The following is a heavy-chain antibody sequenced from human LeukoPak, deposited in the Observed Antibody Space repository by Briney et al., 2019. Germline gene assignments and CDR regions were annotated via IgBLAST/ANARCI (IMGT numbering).Heavy chain of an antibody. CDR1: GGSISSYY. CDR2: IYSSGSI. Sequence: SETLSLTCTVSGGSISSYYWSWIRQPAGKGLQWIGRIYSSGSINYSPSLKSRVTMSVDTSKNQFSLRLTSVTAADTAVYYCARGYCSGGSCYSVRDAFDIWGQGTMVTVSS. D-gene: IGHD2-15*01. V-gene: IGHV4-4*07. CDR3: ARGYCSGGSCYSVRDAFDI. J-gene: IGHJ3*02.